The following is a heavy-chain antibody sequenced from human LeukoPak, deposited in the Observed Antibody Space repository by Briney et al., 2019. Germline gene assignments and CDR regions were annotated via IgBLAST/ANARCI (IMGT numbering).Heavy chain of an antibody. CDR1: GYTFTGYY. Sequence: ASVKVSCKASGYTFTGYYMHWVRQAPGQGLEWMGCVNPNSGGTNYAQKFQGRVTMTRDTSISTAYMEMSRLTSDDTAVYYCARVSVAGTPDRDYFDYWGQGTLVTVSS. D-gene: IGHD6-19*01. J-gene: IGHJ4*02. CDR2: VNPNSGGT. V-gene: IGHV1-2*02. CDR3: ARVSVAGTPDRDYFDY.